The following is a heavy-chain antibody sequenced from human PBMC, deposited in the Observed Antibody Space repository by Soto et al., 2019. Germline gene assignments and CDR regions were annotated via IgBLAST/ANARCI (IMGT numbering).Heavy chain of an antibody. J-gene: IGHJ4*02. D-gene: IGHD3-10*01. CDR2: IYYSGST. CDR1: GGSISSGDYY. V-gene: IGHV4-30-4*01. Sequence: QVQLQESGPGLVKPSQTLSLTCTVSGGSISSGDYYWSWIRQPPGKGLEWIGYIYYSGSTYYNPSLKTRVTISVDTSKNHFSLKLSSVTAADTAVYYCATIKRGSNRLDYWGQGTLVTVSS. CDR3: ATIKRGSNRLDY.